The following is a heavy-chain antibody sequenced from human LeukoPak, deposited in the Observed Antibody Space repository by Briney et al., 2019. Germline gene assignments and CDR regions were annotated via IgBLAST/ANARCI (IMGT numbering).Heavy chain of an antibody. CDR1: GGSIRSGSFY. V-gene: IGHV4-61*02. J-gene: IGHJ4*02. CDR2: IYTSGST. D-gene: IGHD1-26*01. Sequence: SQTLSLTCTVSGGSIRSGSFYWSWIRQPAGKGLEWIGRIYTSGSTNYNPSLKSRVTISVDTSKNQFSLKLSSVTAADTAVYYCARDLSSLVGAPGYWGQGTLVTVSS. CDR3: ARDLSSLVGAPGY.